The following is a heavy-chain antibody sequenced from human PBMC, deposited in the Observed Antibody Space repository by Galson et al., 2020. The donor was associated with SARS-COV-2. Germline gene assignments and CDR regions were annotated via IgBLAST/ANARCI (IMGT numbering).Heavy chain of an antibody. CDR2: ISYDGSNK. CDR3: AKDGGVRFGELLLDY. CDR1: GFTFSSYG. J-gene: IGHJ4*02. D-gene: IGHD3-10*01. Sequence: GGSLRLSCAASGFTFSSYGMHWVRQAPGKGLEWVAVISYDGSNKYYADSVKGRFTISRDNSKNTLYLQMNSLRAEDTAVYYCAKDGGVRFGELLLDYWGQGTLVTVSS. V-gene: IGHV3-30*18.